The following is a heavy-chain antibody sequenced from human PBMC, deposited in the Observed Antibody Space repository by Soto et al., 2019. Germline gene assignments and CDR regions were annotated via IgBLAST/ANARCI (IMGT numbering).Heavy chain of an antibody. Sequence: EVPLVESGGGLVQPGGSLRLSCAASAFSFTSYWIHWVRQAPGKGLEWVSRISSDGSNTNYADTVKGRFTISRDNARNTLYLQMNSLRVEDTAVYYCARSYYYYDMDVWGQGTTVTVSS. CDR2: ISSDGSNT. J-gene: IGHJ6*02. V-gene: IGHV3-74*01. CDR1: AFSFTSYW. CDR3: ARSYYYYDMDV.